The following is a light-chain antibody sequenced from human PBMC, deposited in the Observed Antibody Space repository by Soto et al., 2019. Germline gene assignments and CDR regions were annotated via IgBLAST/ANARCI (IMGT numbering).Light chain of an antibody. CDR3: QQYNSQT. J-gene: IGKJ1*01. V-gene: IGKV1-5*01. CDR2: DAS. CDR1: QSISSW. Sequence: DIQMTQSPSSVSASVGDRVTITCRASQSISSWLAWYQQKPGKAPKLLIYDASSLESGVPSRFSGSGSGTEFTLTISSLQPDDFATYYCQQYNSQTFGQGTKVDIK.